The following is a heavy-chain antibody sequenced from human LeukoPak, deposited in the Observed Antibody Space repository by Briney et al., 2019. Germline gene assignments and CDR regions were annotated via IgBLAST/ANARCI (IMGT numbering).Heavy chain of an antibody. V-gene: IGHV4-34*08. J-gene: IGHJ3*02. Sequence: TGGSLRLSCAASGFTFSSYAMSWIRQPPGKGLEWIGEINHSGSTNYNPSLKSRVTISVDTSKNQFSLKLSSVTAADTAVYYCAGPKAYDFWSGLDAFDIWGQRTMVTVSS. CDR3: AGPKAYDFWSGLDAFDI. CDR1: GFTFSSYA. CDR2: INHSGST. D-gene: IGHD3-3*01.